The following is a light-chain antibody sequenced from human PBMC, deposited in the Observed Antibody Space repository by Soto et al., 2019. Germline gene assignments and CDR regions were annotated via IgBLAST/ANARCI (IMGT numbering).Light chain of an antibody. CDR3: QQRSNWPLT. V-gene: IGKV3D-20*02. CDR2: GAS. CDR1: QSVSNNY. J-gene: IGKJ4*01. Sequence: EIVLRQSRGTLSLSAGERATLSCSASQSVSNNYLAWYQQKPGQAPRLLIYGASNRATGIPDRFSGSGSGTDFTLTISSLEPEDFAVYYCQQRSNWPLTFGGGTKVDIK.